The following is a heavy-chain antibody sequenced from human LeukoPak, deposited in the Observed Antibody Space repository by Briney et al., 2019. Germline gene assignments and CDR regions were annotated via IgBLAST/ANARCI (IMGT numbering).Heavy chain of an antibody. J-gene: IGHJ4*02. CDR2: IGSSSTFI. CDR1: GFTFTRYN. Sequence: GGSLRLSCAASGFTFTRYNMNWVRQAPGKGLEWVSSIGSSSTFIYYADSVKGRFTISRDNAKNSLFLQMNSLRADDTAVYYCAKAHPGFDYWGQGTLVTVSS. CDR3: AKAHPGFDY. V-gene: IGHV3-21*01.